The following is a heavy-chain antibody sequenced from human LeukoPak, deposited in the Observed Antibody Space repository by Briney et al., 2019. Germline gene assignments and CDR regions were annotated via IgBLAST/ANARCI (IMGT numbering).Heavy chain of an antibody. CDR3: ARASDDFGDYGFDY. V-gene: IGHV4-4*07. J-gene: IGHJ4*02. CDR2: IYTSGNT. Sequence: MTSETLSLTCTVSGGSISNYYWNWIRQPAGKGLEWIGRIYTSGNTNYNPSLQSRLTMSMDTSKNQFSLRLSSATAADTAVYYCARASDDFGDYGFDYWGQGTLVTVSS. D-gene: IGHD4-17*01. CDR1: GGSISNYY.